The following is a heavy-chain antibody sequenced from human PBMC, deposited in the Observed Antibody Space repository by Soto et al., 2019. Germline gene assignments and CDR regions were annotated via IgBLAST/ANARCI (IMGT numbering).Heavy chain of an antibody. CDR1: GFTFSGSA. CDR2: IRSKANSYAT. J-gene: IGHJ4*02. CDR3: ARGSRDSYPGSRIFDL. D-gene: IGHD3-10*01. V-gene: IGHV3-73*02. Sequence: EVQLVESGGGLVQPGGSLKLSCAASGFTFSGSAMHWVRQASGKGLEWVGRIRSKANSYATAYAASAKGRFTISRDDSKNTLYLQMSSLRAEDSAVYYCARGSRDSYPGSRIFDLWGRGTRVTVSS.